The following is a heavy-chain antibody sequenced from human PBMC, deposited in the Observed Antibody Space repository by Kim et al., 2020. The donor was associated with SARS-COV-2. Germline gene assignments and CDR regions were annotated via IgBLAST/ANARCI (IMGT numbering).Heavy chain of an antibody. Sequence: DTVKGRFTISSDNAKNSLYLQMNSLRAEDTAVYYCARDEIAVAGTDYFDYWGQGTLVTVSS. J-gene: IGHJ4*02. V-gene: IGHV3-21*01. CDR3: ARDEIAVAGTDYFDY. D-gene: IGHD6-19*01.